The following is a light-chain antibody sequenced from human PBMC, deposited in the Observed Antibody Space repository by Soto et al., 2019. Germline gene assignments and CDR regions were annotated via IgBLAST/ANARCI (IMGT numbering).Light chain of an antibody. CDR3: QQLNSFPIT. CDR1: QVISSY. CDR2: AAS. V-gene: IGKV1-9*01. Sequence: DIQLTQAPSFLSASAGDRVTITCRASQVISSYLAWYRQKPGRAPKLLIYAASTLQSGVPSRFSGSGSGTEFTLTITSLQPEDFATYYCQQLNSFPITFGQGTRLEIK. J-gene: IGKJ5*01.